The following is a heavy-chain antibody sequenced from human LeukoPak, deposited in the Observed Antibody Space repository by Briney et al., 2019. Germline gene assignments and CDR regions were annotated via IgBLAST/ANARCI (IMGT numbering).Heavy chain of an antibody. CDR3: AKAYSGESYYDNSGQSGSAFDI. J-gene: IGHJ3*02. CDR2: ISGSGGST. D-gene: IGHD3-22*01. CDR1: GFTFSSYA. Sequence: GGSLRLSCAASGFTFSSYAMSWVRQAPGKGLEWVSVISGSGGSTYYADSVKGRFTISRDNSKNTLYLQMNSLRAEDTAVYYCAKAYSGESYYDNSGQSGSAFDIWGQGTMVTVSS. V-gene: IGHV3-23*01.